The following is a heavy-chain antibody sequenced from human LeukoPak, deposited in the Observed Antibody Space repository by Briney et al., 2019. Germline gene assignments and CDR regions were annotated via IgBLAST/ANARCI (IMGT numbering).Heavy chain of an antibody. CDR3: ARTDFWSGYMDF. J-gene: IGHJ4*02. V-gene: IGHV4-61*02. D-gene: IGHD3-3*01. CDR1: GGSISSVNYY. CDR2: IYTSGST. Sequence: SQTLSLTCTVSGGSISSVNYYWSWIRQPAGKGLEWIGRIYTSGSTNYNPSLKGRVTISVDTSKNQFSLELTSVTAADTAVYYCARTDFWSGYMDFWGQGTLVTVSS.